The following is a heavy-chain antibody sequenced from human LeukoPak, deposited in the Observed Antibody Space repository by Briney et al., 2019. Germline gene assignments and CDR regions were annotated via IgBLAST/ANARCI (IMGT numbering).Heavy chain of an antibody. J-gene: IGHJ4*02. CDR1: GFTFSSYI. Sequence: GGSLRLSCAASGFTFSSYIMNWVRPAPGKGLEWVSSISSSSSYIYYADSVKGRFTISRDNAKNSLYLQMNSLRAEDTAVYYCARDCSGGSCYAHWGQGTLVTVSS. D-gene: IGHD2-15*01. V-gene: IGHV3-21*01. CDR3: ARDCSGGSCYAH. CDR2: ISSSSSYI.